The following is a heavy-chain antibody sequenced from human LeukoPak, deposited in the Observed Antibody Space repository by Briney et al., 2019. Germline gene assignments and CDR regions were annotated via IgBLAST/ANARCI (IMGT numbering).Heavy chain of an antibody. V-gene: IGHV4-31*03. CDR2: IYYSGST. D-gene: IGHD3-10*01. CDR3: ARDRLWFGESD. J-gene: IGHJ4*02. CDR1: GGSLSSGGYY. Sequence: SQTLSLTCTVSGGSLSSGGYYWSWICQHPGKGLEWIGYIYYSGSTYYNPSLKSRVTISVDTSKNQFSLKLSSVTAADTAVYYCARDRLWFGESDWGQGTLVTVSS.